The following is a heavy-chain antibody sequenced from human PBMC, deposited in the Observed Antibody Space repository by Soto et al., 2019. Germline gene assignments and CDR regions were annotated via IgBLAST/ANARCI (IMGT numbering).Heavy chain of an antibody. CDR3: ARGPYYYDHSAYFFQS. CDR2: IHYSVST. V-gene: IGHV4-30-4*08. CDR1: GGSVSSGDHY. D-gene: IGHD3-22*01. J-gene: IGHJ1*01. Sequence: SETLSLTCTVSGGSVSSGDHYWAWIRQRPADGPEWIVNIHYSVSTYYNPSLQSRSFVSVDTNKHQFSLRMNSVNAADPAVYYCARGPYYYDHSAYFFQSWGQGTLVTVSS.